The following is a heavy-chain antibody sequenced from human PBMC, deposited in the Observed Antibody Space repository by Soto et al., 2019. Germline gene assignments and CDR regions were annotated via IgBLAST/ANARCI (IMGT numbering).Heavy chain of an antibody. D-gene: IGHD1-26*01. CDR1: GYRFETYA. J-gene: IGHJ6*02. Sequence: ASVKVSCKASGYRFETYAMTWVRQAPGQGLEWMGWISAYSVDTYSAQKFQDRLTMTKDTSTGTAYMELRSLTSDDTAVYYCARGHGAIRGALDVWGQGXTVTVYS. V-gene: IGHV1-18*01. CDR2: ISAYSVDT. CDR3: ARGHGAIRGALDV.